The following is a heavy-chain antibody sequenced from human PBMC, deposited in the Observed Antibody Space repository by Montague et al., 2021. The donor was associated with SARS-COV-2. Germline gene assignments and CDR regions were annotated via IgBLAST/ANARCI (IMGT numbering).Heavy chain of an antibody. J-gene: IGHJ4*02. D-gene: IGHD2/OR15-2a*01. CDR2: IDWAXDQ. V-gene: IGHV2-70*01. CDR3: ARSRLSVFDF. CDR1: GFSLTTPGVS. Sequence: PALVKPTQTLTLTCSFSGFSLTTPGVSVGWIRQPPGRALEWLALIDWAXDQYYSRSLGTRLTISPGTSKSQVVLTLTNVDTVDTATYYCARSRLSVFDFWGQGTLVAVSS.